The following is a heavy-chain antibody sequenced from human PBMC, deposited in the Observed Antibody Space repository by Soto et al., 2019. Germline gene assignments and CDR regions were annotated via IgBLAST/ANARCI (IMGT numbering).Heavy chain of an antibody. J-gene: IGHJ6*02. CDR3: ARDDIPGRAVAIYGMEV. V-gene: IGHV3-33*01. Sequence: GGSLRLSCAASGFTFSNYGMQWVRQAPGKGLEWVAVIWYDGSNKYYADPVKGRFTISRDNSKNTLYLQIKSLRGEDTAVYYCARDDIPGRAVAIYGMEVWGQGTPVTVSS. CDR1: GFTFSNYG. CDR2: IWYDGSNK. D-gene: IGHD6-19*01.